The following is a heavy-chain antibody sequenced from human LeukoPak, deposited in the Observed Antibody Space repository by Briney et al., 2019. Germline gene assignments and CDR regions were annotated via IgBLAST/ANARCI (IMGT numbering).Heavy chain of an antibody. CDR1: GGTFNSYT. V-gene: IGHV1-69*02. CDR2: INPIVGIA. D-gene: IGHD6-13*01. Sequence: SVKVSCKASGGTFNSYTISWVRQAPGQGLEWMGRINPIVGIANYAQKFQGRVTITADKSTSTAYMELSSLRSEDTAVYYCARSKRYSSSWSNWFDPWGQRTLVTVSS. CDR3: ARSKRYSSSWSNWFDP. J-gene: IGHJ5*02.